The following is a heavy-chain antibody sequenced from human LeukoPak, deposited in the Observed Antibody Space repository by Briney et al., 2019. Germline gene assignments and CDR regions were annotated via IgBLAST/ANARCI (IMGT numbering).Heavy chain of an antibody. J-gene: IGHJ6*02. CDR1: GGSISSYY. CDR2: IYYSGNT. CDR3: AGAPLGYCSSTSCYSSYYYYYGMDV. D-gene: IGHD2-2*01. Sequence: PSETLSLTCTVSGGSISSYYWSWIRQPPGKGLEWIGYIYYSGNTIYNPSLKSRVTISIDTSKNQFSLKLSSVTAADTAVYYCAGAPLGYCSSTSCYSSYYYYYGMDVWSQGTTVTVSS. V-gene: IGHV4-59*01.